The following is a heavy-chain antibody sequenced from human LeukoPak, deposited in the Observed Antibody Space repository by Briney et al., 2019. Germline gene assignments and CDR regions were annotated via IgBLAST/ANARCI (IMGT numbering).Heavy chain of an antibody. CDR2: IYSGGST. V-gene: IGHV3-53*01. CDR1: GFTFSTYA. Sequence: GGSLRLSCAASGFTFSTYAMSWVRQAPGKGLEWVSVIYSGGSTCYADSVKGRFTISRDNSKSTLYIQMNSLRAEDTAVYYCARAKPKNMVRGLIMRRESRYYFDYWGQGTLVTVSS. CDR3: ARAKPKNMVRGLIMRRESRYYFDY. D-gene: IGHD3-10*01. J-gene: IGHJ4*02.